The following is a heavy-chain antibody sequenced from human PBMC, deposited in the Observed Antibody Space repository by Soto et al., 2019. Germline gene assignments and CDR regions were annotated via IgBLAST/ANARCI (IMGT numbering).Heavy chain of an antibody. J-gene: IGHJ5*02. CDR3: AHGYYDILTGYNWFDP. V-gene: IGHV2-5*02. Sequence: SGPTLVNPTQTLTLTCTFSGFSLSTSGVGVGWIRQPPGKALEWLALIYWDDDKRYSPSLKSRLTITKDTSKNQVVLTMTNMDPVDTATYYCAHGYYDILTGYNWFDPWDQGTLVTVSS. CDR1: GFSLSTSGVG. CDR2: IYWDDDK. D-gene: IGHD3-9*01.